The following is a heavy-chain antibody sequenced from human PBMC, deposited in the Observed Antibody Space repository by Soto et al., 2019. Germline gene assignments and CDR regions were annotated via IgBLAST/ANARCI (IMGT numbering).Heavy chain of an antibody. CDR3: ARGRGAAADYFDF. Sequence: QVQLVESGGGLVKPGASLRLSCAVSGFTFSDYYMTWIRQAPGKGLEWVSYLSSSTSHTNYADSVKGRFTSSRDNAKNSLFLQMNSLRAEDTAVYYCARGRGAAADYFDFWGQGTLVTVSS. J-gene: IGHJ4*02. CDR1: GFTFSDYY. D-gene: IGHD6-13*01. V-gene: IGHV3-11*05. CDR2: LSSSTSHT.